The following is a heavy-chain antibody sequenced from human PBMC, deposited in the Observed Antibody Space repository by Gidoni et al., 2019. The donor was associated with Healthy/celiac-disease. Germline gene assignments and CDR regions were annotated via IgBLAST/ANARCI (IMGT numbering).Heavy chain of an antibody. CDR2: IIPILGIA. CDR1: GGTFSSYA. V-gene: IGHV1-69*04. J-gene: IGHJ4*02. Sequence: CGGTFSSYAISWVRQAPGQGLEWMGRIIPILGIANYAQKFQGRVTITADKSTSTAYMELSSLRSEDTAVYYCARLNIVVVPAATPYYDFWSDYWGQGTLVTVSS. D-gene: IGHD2-2*01. CDR3: ARLNIVVVPAATPYYDFWSDY.